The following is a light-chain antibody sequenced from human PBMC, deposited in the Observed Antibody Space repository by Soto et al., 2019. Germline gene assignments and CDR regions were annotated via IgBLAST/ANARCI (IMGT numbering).Light chain of an antibody. CDR2: GAS. CDR1: QSVSSN. V-gene: IGKV3-15*01. Sequence: EIVMTQSPATLSVSPGERATLSCRASQSVSSNLAWYRQKPGQAPRLLIYGASTRATGIPARFSGSGSGAEFTLTISSLQSEDFAVYYCQQYNNWPPRRTFGQGTKVDIK. J-gene: IGKJ1*01. CDR3: QQYNNWPPRRT.